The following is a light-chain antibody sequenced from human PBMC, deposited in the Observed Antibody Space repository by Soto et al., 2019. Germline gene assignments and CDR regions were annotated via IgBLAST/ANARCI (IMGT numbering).Light chain of an antibody. Sequence: QSALTQPASVSGSPGQSITISCTGTSRDVGAYKFVSWYQQHPGTAPKLIIFEVSNRPSRVSDRFSGSKSGNTASLTISGLQADDEADYWCSSFTSRSTYVFGTGTKLTVL. V-gene: IGLV2-14*01. CDR3: SSFTSRSTYV. CDR2: EVS. CDR1: SRDVGAYKF. J-gene: IGLJ1*01.